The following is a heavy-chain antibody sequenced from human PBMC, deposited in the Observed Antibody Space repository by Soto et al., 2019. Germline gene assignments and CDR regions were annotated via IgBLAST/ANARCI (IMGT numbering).Heavy chain of an antibody. Sequence: SETLSLTCTVSGGSISSGGYYWSWIRQHPGKGLEWIGYIYYSGSTYYNPSLKSRVTISVDTSKNQFSLKLSSVTAADTAVYHCAREGLVIAARNAAYGMDVWGQGTTVTVSS. CDR2: IYYSGST. J-gene: IGHJ6*02. CDR1: GGSISSGGYY. V-gene: IGHV4-31*03. CDR3: AREGLVIAARNAAYGMDV. D-gene: IGHD6-6*01.